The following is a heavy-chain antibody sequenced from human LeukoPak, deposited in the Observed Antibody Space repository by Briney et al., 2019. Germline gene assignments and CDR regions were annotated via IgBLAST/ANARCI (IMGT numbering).Heavy chain of an antibody. CDR3: AKVPYGGNSWWFDP. J-gene: IGHJ5*02. V-gene: IGHV3-30*02. CDR1: GFTFSCYG. Sequence: GGSLRLSCAASGFTFSCYGMHWVRQAPGKWLEWVAFIRYDGSNKYYADSVKGRFTISRDNSKNTLYLQMNSLRAEDTAVYYCAKVPYGGNSWWFDPWGQGTLVTVSS. CDR2: IRYDGSNK. D-gene: IGHD4-23*01.